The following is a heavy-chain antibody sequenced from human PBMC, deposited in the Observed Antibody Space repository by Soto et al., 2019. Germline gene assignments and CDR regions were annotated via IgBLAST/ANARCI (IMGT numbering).Heavy chain of an antibody. CDR1: GFSLSTSGVG. Sequence: QITLKDSGPTLVKPTQTLTLTCTFSGFSLSTSGVGVGWIRQPPGKALEWLALIYWDDDKRYSPSLKSRLTITKDPSKNQVVLTMTNMDPVDTATYCCAHSVLIGSFPYFHQWGQGPLVTVSS. J-gene: IGHJ1*01. CDR2: IYWDDDK. V-gene: IGHV2-5*02. D-gene: IGHD6-13*01. CDR3: AHSVLIGSFPYFHQ.